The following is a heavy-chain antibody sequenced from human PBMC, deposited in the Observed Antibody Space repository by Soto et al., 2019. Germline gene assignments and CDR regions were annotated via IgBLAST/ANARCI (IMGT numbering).Heavy chain of an antibody. D-gene: IGHD5-18*01. CDR3: ARAEGDTAMVTNAFDI. J-gene: IGHJ3*02. Sequence: GESLKISCKASGYTFTSYAMHWVRQAPGQRLEWMGWINAGNGNTKYSQKFQGRVTITRDTSASTAYMELSSLRSEDTAVYYCARAEGDTAMVTNAFDIWGQGTMVTVSS. CDR2: INAGNGNT. V-gene: IGHV1-3*01. CDR1: GYTFTSYA.